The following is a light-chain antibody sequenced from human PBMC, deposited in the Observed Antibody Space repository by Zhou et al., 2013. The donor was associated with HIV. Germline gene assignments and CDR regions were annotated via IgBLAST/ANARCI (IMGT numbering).Light chain of an antibody. CDR3: QQGNTYPFT. V-gene: IGKV1-9*01. J-gene: IGKJ4*01. CDR1: QGIGTY. CDR2: AAS. Sequence: DVQLTQSPSFLSASVGDRVTITCRASQGIGTYLAWYQQKPGNAPKLLVYAASALQSGVPSRFSGGGSETEFTLTISSLQPEDFATYYCQQGNTYPFTFGGGTKVDIK.